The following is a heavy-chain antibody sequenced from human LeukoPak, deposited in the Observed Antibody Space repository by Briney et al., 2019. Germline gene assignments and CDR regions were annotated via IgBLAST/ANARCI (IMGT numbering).Heavy chain of an antibody. CDR1: RFTLSSYA. D-gene: IGHD2-2*01. V-gene: IGHV3-23*01. J-gene: IGHJ3*02. CDR3: AKDEPPKGLGYCSSTSCQHDAFDI. Sequence: GGSLRLSRAASRFTLSSYAMSWVRQAPGKGLGWVSHIIVSVGSTYYAVCVKGRFIISRDNFKSPLYMQMNNLRDEDKAVYYCAKDEPPKGLGYCSSTSCQHDAFDIWGQGTMVTVSS. CDR2: IIVSVGST.